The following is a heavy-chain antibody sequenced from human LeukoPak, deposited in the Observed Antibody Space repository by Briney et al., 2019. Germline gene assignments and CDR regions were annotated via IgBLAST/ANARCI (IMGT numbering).Heavy chain of an antibody. D-gene: IGHD7-27*01. CDR1: GFSLSTSGVG. J-gene: IGHJ4*02. V-gene: IGHV2-5*02. Sequence: SGPTLVKPPQPLTLTCTFSGFSLSTSGVGVGWIRQPPGKALEWLALIYWDDDKSYSPSLQSRLTITKDTSKNQVVLTMTNMAPVDTATYYCAHSSLGRAFDYWGQGTLVTVSS. CDR2: IYWDDDK. CDR3: AHSSLGRAFDY.